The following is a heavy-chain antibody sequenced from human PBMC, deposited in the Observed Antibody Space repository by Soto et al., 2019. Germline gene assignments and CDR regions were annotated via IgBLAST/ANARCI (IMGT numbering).Heavy chain of an antibody. CDR1: GYTFTSYY. D-gene: IGHD2-15*01. V-gene: IGHV1-46*01. J-gene: IGHJ4*02. Sequence: QVQLVQSGAEVKQPGASVKVSCKASGYTFTSYYMHWVRQAPGQGLEWMGIINPSGGSTSYAQKFQGRVTMTRDTSSRTVYMALSSLRSEDTAVYYCARDRGVVVVAAPFYYFDYLGQGDLGTVSS. CDR2: INPSGGST. CDR3: ARDRGVVVVAAPFYYFDY.